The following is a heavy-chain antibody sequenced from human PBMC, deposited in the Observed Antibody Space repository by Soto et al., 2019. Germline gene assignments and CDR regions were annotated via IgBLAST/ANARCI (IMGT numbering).Heavy chain of an antibody. V-gene: IGHV1-8*01. CDR1: GYTFTNYD. CDR3: ARSRGGTGVHFDY. D-gene: IGHD7-27*01. CDR2: MNPDSGDT. Sequence: QVQLVQSGAEVKEPGASVKVSCKASGYTFTNYDINWVRQATGQGPEWMGWMNPDSGDTGYVPNFQGRVTMTRSTSISTAHMELSDLRSEDTAVYYCARSRGGTGVHFDYWGQGTLVTVSS. J-gene: IGHJ4*02.